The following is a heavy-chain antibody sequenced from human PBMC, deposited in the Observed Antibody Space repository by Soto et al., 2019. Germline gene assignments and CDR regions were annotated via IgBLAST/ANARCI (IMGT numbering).Heavy chain of an antibody. CDR3: ARSVSGSYYRPSTDYYFDY. D-gene: IGHD1-26*01. J-gene: IGHJ4*02. V-gene: IGHV3-21*01. CDR1: GFTFSSYS. CDR2: ISSSSSYI. Sequence: EVQLVESGGGLVKPGGSLRLSCAASGFTFSSYSMNWVRQAPGKGLEWVSSISSSSSYIYYADSVKGRFTISRDNAKNSLYLQMNSLRAEDTAVYYCARSVSGSYYRPSTDYYFDYWGQGTLVTVSS.